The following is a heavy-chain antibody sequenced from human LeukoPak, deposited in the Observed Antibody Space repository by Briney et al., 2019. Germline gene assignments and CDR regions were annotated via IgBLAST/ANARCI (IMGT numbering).Heavy chain of an antibody. V-gene: IGHV4-34*01. J-gene: IGHJ4*02. CDR1: GGSFSGYY. CDR3: VTGQWLVPVSY. CDR2: INHSGST. D-gene: IGHD6-19*01. Sequence: SETLSLTCAVYGGSFSGYYWSWIRQPPGKGLEWIGGINHSGSTNYNPSLKSRVTISEDTSKNQFSLKLNSVTAADTAVYYCVTGQWLVPVSYWGQGTVVTVSS.